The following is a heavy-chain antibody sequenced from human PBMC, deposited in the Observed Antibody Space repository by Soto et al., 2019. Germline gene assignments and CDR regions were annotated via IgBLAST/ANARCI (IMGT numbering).Heavy chain of an antibody. J-gene: IGHJ4*02. CDR1: GFSLSNARMG. Sequence: QVTLKESGPVLVKPTETLTLTCTVSGFSLSNARMGVSWIRQPPGKALEWLAHIFSNDEKSYSTSLKSRLTISKDTSKSQVVLTMTNMDPVDTATYYCARTLGDCGGDCYSSVGFYRYYLDYWGQGTLVTVSS. CDR2: IFSNDEK. D-gene: IGHD2-21*02. CDR3: ARTLGDCGGDCYSSVGFYRYYLDY. V-gene: IGHV2-26*01.